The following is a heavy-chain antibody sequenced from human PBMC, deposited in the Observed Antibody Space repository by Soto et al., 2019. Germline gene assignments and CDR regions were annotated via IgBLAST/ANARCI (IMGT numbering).Heavy chain of an antibody. D-gene: IGHD5-18*01. J-gene: IGHJ6*02. CDR3: ASRDVEYSYGYYYYGMDV. CDR1: GGTFSSYA. V-gene: IGHV1-69*01. CDR2: IIPIFGTA. Sequence: QVQLVQSGAEVQKPGSSVKVSCKASGGTFSSYAISWVRQAPGQGLEWMGGIIPIFGTANYAQKFQGRVTITADESTSTAYMELSSLRSEDTAVYYCASRDVEYSYGYYYYGMDVWGQGTTVTVSS.